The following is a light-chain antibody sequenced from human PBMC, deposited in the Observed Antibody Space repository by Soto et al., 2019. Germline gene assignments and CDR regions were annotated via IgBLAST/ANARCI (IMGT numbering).Light chain of an antibody. Sequence: DIQMTQSPSSLSASVGDRVTITCRASQSISNYLNWYQQKPGKAPKLLIYAASSLQSGVPSRFSGSGSGTDFTITISSLQPEDFATYYFQQSYSAPLTFGGGTKVDIK. V-gene: IGKV1-39*01. CDR3: QQSYSAPLT. CDR2: AAS. J-gene: IGKJ4*01. CDR1: QSISNY.